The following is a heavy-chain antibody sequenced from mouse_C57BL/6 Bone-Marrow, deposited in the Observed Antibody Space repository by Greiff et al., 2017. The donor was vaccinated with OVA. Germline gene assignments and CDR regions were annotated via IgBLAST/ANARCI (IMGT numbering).Heavy chain of an antibody. V-gene: IGHV1-82*01. CDR1: GYAFSSSW. CDR2: IYPGDGYT. CDR3: ARRLRRDLYYAMDY. J-gene: IGHJ4*01. D-gene: IGHD2-2*01. Sequence: QVQLQQSGPELVKPGASVKISCKASGYAFSSSWMNWVKQRPGKGLEWIGRIYPGDGYTNYNGKFKGKATLTADKSSSTAYMQLSSLTSEDSAVYYCARRLRRDLYYAMDYWGQGTSVTVSS.